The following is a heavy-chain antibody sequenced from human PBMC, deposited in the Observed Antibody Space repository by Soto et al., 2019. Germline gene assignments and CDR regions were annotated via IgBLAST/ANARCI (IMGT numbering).Heavy chain of an antibody. CDR2: ISGSGGIT. Sequence: EVQLLESGGGLVQPGGSLRLSCAASGFTFSSYAMRWVRQAPVKGLEWVSAISGSGGITYYADSVKGRFTISRDNSKTTLYLQMNSLRAEDTAVYYCARRGSGSYYDYWGQGTLVTVS. V-gene: IGHV3-23*01. D-gene: IGHD1-26*01. CDR3: ARRGSGSYYDY. CDR1: GFTFSSYA. J-gene: IGHJ4*02.